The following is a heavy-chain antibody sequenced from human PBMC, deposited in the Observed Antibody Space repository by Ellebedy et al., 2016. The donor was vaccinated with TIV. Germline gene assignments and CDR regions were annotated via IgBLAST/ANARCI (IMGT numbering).Heavy chain of an antibody. CDR2: IYYSGST. Sequence: MPGGSLRLSCTVSGGSISSYYWSWIRQPPGKGLEWIGYIYYSGSTNYNPSLKSRVTISVDTSKNQFSLKLSSVTAADTAVYYCARNWLIPYYFDYWGQGTLVTVSS. CDR1: GGSISSYY. V-gene: IGHV4-59*01. J-gene: IGHJ4*02. D-gene: IGHD3-22*01. CDR3: ARNWLIPYYFDY.